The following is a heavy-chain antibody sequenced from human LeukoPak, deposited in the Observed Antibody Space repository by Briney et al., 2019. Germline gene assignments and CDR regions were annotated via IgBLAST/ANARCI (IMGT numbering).Heavy chain of an antibody. D-gene: IGHD2-2*01. Sequence: ASVKVSCKASGYTFTSYYMHWVRQAPGQGLEWMGIINPSGGSTSYAQKFQGRVTMTRDMSTSTVYMELSSLGSEDTAVYYCARSLGYCSSTSCYPFDYWGQGTLVTVSS. CDR3: ARSLGYCSSTSCYPFDY. V-gene: IGHV1-46*01. CDR1: GYTFTSYY. J-gene: IGHJ4*02. CDR2: INPSGGST.